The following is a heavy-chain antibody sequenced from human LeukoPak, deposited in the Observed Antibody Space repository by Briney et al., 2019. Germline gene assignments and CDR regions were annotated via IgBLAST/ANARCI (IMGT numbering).Heavy chain of an antibody. D-gene: IGHD3-10*01. CDR3: AKMAGHYYGSGSRAFDI. J-gene: IGHJ3*02. Sequence: GGSLRLSCAASGFTFSSYAMSWVRQAPGKGLEWVSAISGSGGGTYYADSVKGRFTISRDNSKNTLYLQMNSLRAEDTAVYYCAKMAGHYYGSGSRAFDIWGQGTMVTVSS. CDR2: ISGSGGGT. CDR1: GFTFSSYA. V-gene: IGHV3-23*01.